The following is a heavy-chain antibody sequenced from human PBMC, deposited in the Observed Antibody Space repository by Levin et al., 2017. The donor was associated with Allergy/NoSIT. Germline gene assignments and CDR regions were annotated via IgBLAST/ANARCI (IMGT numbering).Heavy chain of an antibody. V-gene: IGHV3-15*01. J-gene: IGHJ4*02. D-gene: IGHD6-19*01. CDR1: GFTFSNAW. CDR3: TAYSSGWPPGY. Sequence: GESLKISCAASGFTFSNAWMSWVRQAPGKGLEWVGRIKSKTDGGTTDYAAPVKGRFTISSDDSKNTLYLQMNSLKTEDTAVYYCTAYSSGWPPGYWGQGTLVTVSS. CDR2: IKSKTDGGTT.